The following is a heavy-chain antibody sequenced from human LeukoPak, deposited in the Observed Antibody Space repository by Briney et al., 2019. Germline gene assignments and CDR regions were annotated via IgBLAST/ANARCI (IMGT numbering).Heavy chain of an antibody. Sequence: GGSLRLSCAASGVTFSSDSMNWVCHGPGEGLGWVSSISICSIYIYYADSVNRRFAISRDNDKKSLYLQMNSLRAEDTTVYYCARDGKTYSGYDAGWFDPWGQGTLVTVSS. CDR3: ARDGKTYSGYDAGWFDP. V-gene: IGHV3-21*01. J-gene: IGHJ5*02. D-gene: IGHD5-12*01. CDR2: ISICSIYI. CDR1: GVTFSSDS.